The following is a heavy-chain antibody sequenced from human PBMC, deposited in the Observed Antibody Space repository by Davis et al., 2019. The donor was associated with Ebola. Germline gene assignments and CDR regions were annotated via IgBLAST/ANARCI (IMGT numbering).Heavy chain of an antibody. CDR1: GFTFSSYS. Sequence: GESLKISCAASGFTFSSYSMNWARQAPGKGLEWVSSISSSSSYIYYADSVKGRFTISRDNAKNSLYLQMNSLRAEDTAVYYCARDRGSYQALFDYWGQGTLVTVSS. CDR3: ARDRGSYQALFDY. J-gene: IGHJ4*02. D-gene: IGHD1-26*01. V-gene: IGHV3-21*01. CDR2: ISSSSSYI.